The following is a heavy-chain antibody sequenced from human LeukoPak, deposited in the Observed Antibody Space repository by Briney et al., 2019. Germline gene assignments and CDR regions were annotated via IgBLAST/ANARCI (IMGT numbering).Heavy chain of an antibody. D-gene: IGHD1-26*01. Sequence: RGSLRLSCAASGFTFNVFHMNSVRQAPRKGLEWISSITSSGTYITYADSIQGRFTISRDNAKNTLYLQMNSLRVDETALYYCARASGGWDLDYWGHGTLVIVSS. V-gene: IGHV3-21*01. CDR1: GFTFNVFH. CDR2: ITSSGTYI. CDR3: ARASGGWDLDY. J-gene: IGHJ4*01.